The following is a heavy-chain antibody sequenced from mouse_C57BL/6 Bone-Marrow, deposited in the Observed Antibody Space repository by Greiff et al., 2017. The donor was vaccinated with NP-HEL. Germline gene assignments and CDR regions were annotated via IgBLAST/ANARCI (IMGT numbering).Heavy chain of an antibody. CDR2: IYPRDGST. J-gene: IGHJ3*01. CDR3: ARRGQLRLPWFAY. CDR1: GYTFTDHT. V-gene: IGHV1-78*01. Sequence: VKLQESDAELVKPGASVKISCKVSGYTFTDHTIHWMKQRPEQGLEWIGYIYPRDGSTKYNEKFKGKATLTADKSSSTAYMQLNSLTSEDSAVYFCARRGQLRLPWFAYWGQGTLVTVSA. D-gene: IGHD3-2*02.